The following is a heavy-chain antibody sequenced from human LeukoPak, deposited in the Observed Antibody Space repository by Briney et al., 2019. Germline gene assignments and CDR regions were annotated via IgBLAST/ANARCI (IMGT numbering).Heavy chain of an antibody. D-gene: IGHD3-10*01. CDR3: AREAVHYGPGSLDY. CDR1: GGSINAFY. J-gene: IGHJ4*02. Sequence: SETLSLTCSVSGGSINAFYWSWIRQPAGKGLEWIGRIHSSGSTNYSPSLKSRVTMLLDPSKNQFSLSLISVTAADTAVYYCAREAVHYGPGSLDYWGQGTLVTVSS. CDR2: IHSSGST. V-gene: IGHV4-4*07.